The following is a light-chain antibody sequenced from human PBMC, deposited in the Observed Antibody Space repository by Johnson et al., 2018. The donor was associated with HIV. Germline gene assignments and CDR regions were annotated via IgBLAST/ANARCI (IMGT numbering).Light chain of an antibody. V-gene: IGLV1-51*02. CDR2: ENN. CDR3: GTWDGSLSAGYV. Sequence: QSVLTQPPSVSAAPGQKVTISCSGSSSNIGNNYVSWYQQLPGTAPKLLIYENNKRPSGIPDRFSGSKSGTSATLGITGLQTGDEADYYCGTWDGSLSAGYVFVTGTKCTVL. CDR1: SSNIGNNY. J-gene: IGLJ1*01.